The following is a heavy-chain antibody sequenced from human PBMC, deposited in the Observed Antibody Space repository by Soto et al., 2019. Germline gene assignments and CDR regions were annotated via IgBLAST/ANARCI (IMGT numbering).Heavy chain of an antibody. Sequence: QVQLVESGGGVVQPGRSLRLSCAASGFTFSSYGMHWVRQAPGKGLEWVAVISYDGSNKYYADSVKGRLTISRDNSKNKLYLQMNSLRGEDTAVYYCAKDNVSGCDWLRVGEVSDIWGQGTMVTVSS. CDR3: AKDNVSGCDWLRVGEVSDI. J-gene: IGHJ3*02. V-gene: IGHV3-30*18. CDR2: ISYDGSNK. D-gene: IGHD5-12*01. CDR1: GFTFSSYG.